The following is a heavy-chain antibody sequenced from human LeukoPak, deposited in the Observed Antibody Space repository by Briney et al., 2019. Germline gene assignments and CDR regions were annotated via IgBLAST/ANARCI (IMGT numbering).Heavy chain of an antibody. CDR3: ARAANYDFWSGYSIIGWFDP. CDR2: ISAYNGNT. J-gene: IGHJ5*02. D-gene: IGHD3-3*01. CDR1: GGTFSSYG. Sequence: ASVKVSCKASGGTFSSYGISWVRQAPGQGLEWMGWISAYNGNTNYAQKLQGRVTMTTDTSTSTAYMELRSLRSDDTAVYYCARAANYDFWSGYSIIGWFDPWGQGTLVTVSS. V-gene: IGHV1-18*01.